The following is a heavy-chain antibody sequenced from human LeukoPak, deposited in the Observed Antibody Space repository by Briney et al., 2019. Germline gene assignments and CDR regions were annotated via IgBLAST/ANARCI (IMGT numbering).Heavy chain of an antibody. D-gene: IGHD5-18*01. CDR3: ARGQKYRNGYTVTELGSGYFAY. V-gene: IGHV4-4*07. CDR2: IYTSGST. J-gene: IGHJ4*02. CDR1: GGSISSYY. Sequence: PSETLPLTCTVSGGSISSYYWSWIRQPAGKGLEWIGRIYTSGSTNYNPSLKSRVTMSVDTSKNQFSLKLSSVTTADTAVYYCARGQKYRNGYTVTELGSGYFAYWGQGTLVTVSS.